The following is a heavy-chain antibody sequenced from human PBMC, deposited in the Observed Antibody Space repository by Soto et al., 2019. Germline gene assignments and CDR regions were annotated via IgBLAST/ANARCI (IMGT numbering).Heavy chain of an antibody. CDR2: ISSASMTI. CDR1: GFTFNNFN. V-gene: IGHV3-48*01. Sequence: PGGSLRLSCAASGFTFNNFNMNWVRQAPGKGLEWVSYISSASMTISYADSVKGRFTISRDNAKDSLYLQMNSLRAEDTAIYYCARDRGPGWFDPWGQGPPVTVSS. D-gene: IGHD3-10*01. J-gene: IGHJ5*02. CDR3: ARDRGPGWFDP.